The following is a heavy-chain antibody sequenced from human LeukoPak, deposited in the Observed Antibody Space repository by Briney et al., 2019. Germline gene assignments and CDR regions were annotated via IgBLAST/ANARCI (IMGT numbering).Heavy chain of an antibody. CDR1: DFIVSTNF. CDR2: IKSRTDGGTT. V-gene: IGHV3-15*07. Sequence: PGGSLRLSCAASDFIVSTNFMYWVRQAPGKGLEWVGRIKSRTDGGTTDYAAPVKGRLIISRDDSKNTLYLQMNSLKTEDTAVYYCTTVYCSSTSCYSPRMDVWGKGTTVTVSS. CDR3: TTVYCSSTSCYSPRMDV. D-gene: IGHD2-2*02. J-gene: IGHJ6*04.